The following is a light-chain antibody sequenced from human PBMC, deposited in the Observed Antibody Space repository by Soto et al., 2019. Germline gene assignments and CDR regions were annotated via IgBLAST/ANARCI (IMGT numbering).Light chain of an antibody. CDR3: QQYNSYGT. V-gene: IGKV1-5*01. Sequence: IQMTQSPSTLSASVGDRVTITCRASQSISSWLAWYQQKPGKAPKLLIYDASSLESGVPSRFSGSGSGTEFTLTISSLQRDDFATYYCQQYNSYGTFGGGTKVEIK. J-gene: IGKJ4*01. CDR1: QSISSW. CDR2: DAS.